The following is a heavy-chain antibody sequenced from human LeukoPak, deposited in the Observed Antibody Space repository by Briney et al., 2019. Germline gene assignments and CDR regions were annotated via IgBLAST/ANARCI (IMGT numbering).Heavy chain of an antibody. D-gene: IGHD2-2*02. CDR3: ARRHCGSTSCYSWRENWFDP. V-gene: IGHV4-31*03. CDR1: GGSISSGGYY. CDR2: IYYSGST. J-gene: IGHJ5*02. Sequence: TSQTLSLTCTVSGGSISSGGYYWSWIRQHPGKGLEWIGYIYYSGSTNYNPSLKSRVTISVDTSKNQFSLKLSSVTAADTAVYYCARRHCGSTSCYSWRENWFDPWGQGTLVTVSS.